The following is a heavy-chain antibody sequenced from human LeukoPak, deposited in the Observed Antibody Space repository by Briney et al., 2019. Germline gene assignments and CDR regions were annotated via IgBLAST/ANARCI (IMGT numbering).Heavy chain of an antibody. V-gene: IGHV3-11*06. CDR3: ARGDTLDY. CDR2: IISSSSYT. Sequence: PGGSVRLSCAPSGFTFSDYYMSGIPQAPGRGLEWVSYIISSSSYTNYADSVKGRFTISRDNAKNSLYLQMNSLRAEDTAVYYCARGDTLDYWGQGTLVTVSS. J-gene: IGHJ4*02. CDR1: GFTFSDYY.